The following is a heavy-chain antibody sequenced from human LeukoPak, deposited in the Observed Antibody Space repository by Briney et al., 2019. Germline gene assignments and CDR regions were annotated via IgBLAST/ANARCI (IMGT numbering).Heavy chain of an antibody. D-gene: IGHD3-3*01. CDR3: ARGPHYDFWSAPRGVFDY. CDR2: INHSGST. V-gene: IGHV4-34*01. Sequence: ETSETLSLTCAVYGGSFSGYYWSWIRQPPGKGLEWIGEINHSGSTNYNPSLKSRVTISVDTSKNQFSLKLSSVTAADTAVYYCARGPHYDFWSAPRGVFDYWGQGTLVTVSS. CDR1: GGSFSGYY. J-gene: IGHJ4*02.